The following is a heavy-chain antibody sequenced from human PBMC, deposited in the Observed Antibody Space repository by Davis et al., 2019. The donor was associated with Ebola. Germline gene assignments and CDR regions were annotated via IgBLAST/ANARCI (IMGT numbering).Heavy chain of an antibody. V-gene: IGHV1-46*01. CDR2: INPSGGST. CDR3: ARDLGGYNFWSGYSH. D-gene: IGHD3-3*01. Sequence: AASVKVSCKASGYTFTSYFMHWVRQAPGQGLEWMGIINPSGGSTSYAQKFQGWVTMTRDTSISTAYMELSRLRSDDTAAYYCARDLGGYNFWSGYSHWGQGTLVTVSS. CDR1: GYTFTSYF. J-gene: IGHJ4*02.